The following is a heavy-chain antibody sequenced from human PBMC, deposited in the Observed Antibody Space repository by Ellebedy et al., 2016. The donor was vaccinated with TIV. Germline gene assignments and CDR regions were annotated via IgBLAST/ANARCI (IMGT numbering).Heavy chain of an antibody. J-gene: IGHJ6*02. CDR3: ARLGVRAAMDV. Sequence: GESLKISCKVSGYNFSTYWLVWVRQMPGKGLEWMGIIYPADSDITYSPSFQGQVTISADKSINTTYLQWSSLKASDTAMYYCARLGVRAAMDVWGQGTPVAVSS. D-gene: IGHD3-3*01. V-gene: IGHV5-51*01. CDR1: GYNFSTYW. CDR2: IYPADSDI.